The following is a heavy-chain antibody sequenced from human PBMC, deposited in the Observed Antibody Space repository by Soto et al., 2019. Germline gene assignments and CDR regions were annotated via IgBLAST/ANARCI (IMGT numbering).Heavy chain of an antibody. Sequence: PSETLSLTCAVYGGSFSGYYWSWIRQPPGKGLEWIGEINHSGSTNYNPSLKSRVTISVDTSKNQFSLKLSSVTAADTAVYYCARGSSHGMDVWGQGTTVTVSS. V-gene: IGHV4-34*01. CDR3: ARGSSHGMDV. CDR2: INHSGST. CDR1: GGSFSGYY. J-gene: IGHJ6*02. D-gene: IGHD6-6*01.